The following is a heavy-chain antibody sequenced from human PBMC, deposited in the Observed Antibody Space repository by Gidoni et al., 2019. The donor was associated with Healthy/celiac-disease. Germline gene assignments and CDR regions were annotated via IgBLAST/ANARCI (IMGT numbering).Heavy chain of an antibody. Sequence: EVQLVESGGGLVQPGGSLRLSCAASGFTFSSYWMHWVRQAPGKGLVWVSRINRDGSSTSDADSVKGRFTISRDNAKNTLYLQMNSLRAEDTAVYYCARDRAYVNYYYYGMDVWGQGTTVTVSS. J-gene: IGHJ6*02. CDR1: GFTFSSYW. CDR3: ARDRAYVNYYYYGMDV. D-gene: IGHD3-16*01. V-gene: IGHV3-74*01. CDR2: INRDGSST.